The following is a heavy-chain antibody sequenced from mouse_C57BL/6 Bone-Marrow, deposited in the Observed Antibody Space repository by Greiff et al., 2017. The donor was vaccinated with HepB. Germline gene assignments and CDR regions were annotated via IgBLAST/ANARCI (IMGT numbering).Heavy chain of an antibody. D-gene: IGHD2-1*01. V-gene: IGHV14-4*01. J-gene: IGHJ2*01. CDR1: GFNIKDDY. Sequence: VQLKESGAELVRPGASVKLSCTASGFNIKDDYMHWVKQRPEQGLEWIGWIDPENGDTEYASKFQGKATITADTSSNTAYLQLSSLTSEDTAVYYCTIYYGNYVGYWGQGTTLTVSS. CDR2: IDPENGDT. CDR3: TIYYGNYVGY.